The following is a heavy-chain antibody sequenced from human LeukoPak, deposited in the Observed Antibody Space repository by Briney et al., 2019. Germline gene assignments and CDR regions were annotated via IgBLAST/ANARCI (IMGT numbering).Heavy chain of an antibody. CDR1: GFTFNSHW. CDR2: IRPDGSEA. D-gene: IGHD2-2*01. CDR3: SGRSGFSSIY. Sequence: GGSLRLSCEASGFTFNSHWMNWVRQAPGKGLEWLANIRPDGSEAVYVDSVRGRFTVSRDNAKNLVYLQMNNLRAEDTAVYYCSGRSGFSSIYWGQGVLVTVSS. V-gene: IGHV3-7*01. J-gene: IGHJ4*02.